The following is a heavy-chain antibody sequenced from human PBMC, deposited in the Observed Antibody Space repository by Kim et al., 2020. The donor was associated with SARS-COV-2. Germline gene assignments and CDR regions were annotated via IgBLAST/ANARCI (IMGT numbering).Heavy chain of an antibody. Sequence: GGSLRLSCAASGFTFSSYSMNWVRQAPGKGLEWVSSISSSSSYIYYADSVKGRFTISRDNAKNSLYLQMNSLRAEDTAVYYCAGYPPLGYQLPIVLNWGQGTLVTVSS. CDR2: ISSSSSYI. J-gene: IGHJ4*02. D-gene: IGHD2-2*01. CDR1: GFTFSSYS. V-gene: IGHV3-21*01. CDR3: AGYPPLGYQLPIVLN.